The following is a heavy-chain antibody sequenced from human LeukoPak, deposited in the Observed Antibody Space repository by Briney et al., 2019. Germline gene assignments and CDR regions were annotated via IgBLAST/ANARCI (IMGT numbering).Heavy chain of an antibody. CDR2: ISWNSGSI. CDR1: GFTFDDYA. J-gene: IGHJ4*02. D-gene: IGHD3-3*01. V-gene: IGHV3-9*03. CDR3: AREDTEWLIFDY. Sequence: GGSLRLSCAASGFTFDDYAMHWVRQAPGKGLEWVSGISWNSGSIGYADSVKGRFTISRDNAKNSLYLQMNSLRAEDMAFYYCAREDTEWLIFDYWGQGTLVTVSS.